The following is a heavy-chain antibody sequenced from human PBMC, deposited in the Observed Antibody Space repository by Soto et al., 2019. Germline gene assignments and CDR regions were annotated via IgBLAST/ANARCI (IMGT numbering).Heavy chain of an antibody. V-gene: IGHV1-69*13. CDR1: GGTFSSYA. CDR2: IIPIFGTA. CDR3: ARGRYYGSGSYYSAYYYYYYGMDV. J-gene: IGHJ6*02. Sequence: SVKVSCKASGGTFSSYAISWVRQAPGQGLEWMGGIIPIFGTANYAQKFQGRVTITADESTSTAYMELSSLRSEDTAVYYCARGRYYGSGSYYSAYYYYYYGMDVWGQGTTVTVSS. D-gene: IGHD3-10*01.